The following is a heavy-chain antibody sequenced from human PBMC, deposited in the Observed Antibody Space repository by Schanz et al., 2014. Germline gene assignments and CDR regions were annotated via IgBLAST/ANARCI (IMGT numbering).Heavy chain of an antibody. D-gene: IGHD3-22*01. J-gene: IGHJ4*02. CDR3: AKSYDTSGYSGFDY. V-gene: IGHV3-30*18. CDR1: GFSFSDYG. CDR2: ISYHGSER. Sequence: QVQLVESGGGVVQPGRSLRLSCAGSGFSFSDYGMHWVRQAPGMGLEWVAVISYHGSERYYADSVKGRFTISRDNSKNTLYLQMNSLRTEDTAVYFCAKSYDTSGYSGFDYWGQGTLVTVSS.